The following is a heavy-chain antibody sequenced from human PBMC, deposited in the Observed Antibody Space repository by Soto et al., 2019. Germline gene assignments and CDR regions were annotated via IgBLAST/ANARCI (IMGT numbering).Heavy chain of an antibody. D-gene: IGHD6-13*01. CDR3: ARGVYSSSWYYYYYGMDV. CDR1: GGSISSSSYY. J-gene: IGHJ6*02. V-gene: IGHV4-39*07. CDR2: IYYSGST. Sequence: PSETLSLTCTVSGGSISSSSYYWGWIRQPPGKGLEWIGSIYYSGSTYYNPSLKSRVTISVDTSKNQFSLKLSSVTAADTAVYYCARGVYSSSWYYYYYGMDVWGQGTTVTVSS.